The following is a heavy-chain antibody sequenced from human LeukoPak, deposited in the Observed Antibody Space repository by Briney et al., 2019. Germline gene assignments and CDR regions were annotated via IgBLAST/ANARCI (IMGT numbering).Heavy chain of an antibody. CDR2: ISYDGSNK. Sequence: PGGSLRLSCAASGFTFSTYGMHWVRQAPGKGLEWVAVISYDGSNKYYADSVKGRFTISRDNSKNTLYLQMNSLRAEDTAVYYCAKGVLLDVWGKGTTVTVSS. CDR3: AKGVLLDV. V-gene: IGHV3-30*18. CDR1: GFTFSTYG. J-gene: IGHJ6*04. D-gene: IGHD3-10*01.